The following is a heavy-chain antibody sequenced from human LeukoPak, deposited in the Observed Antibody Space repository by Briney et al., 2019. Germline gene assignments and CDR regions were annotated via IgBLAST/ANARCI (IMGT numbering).Heavy chain of an antibody. V-gene: IGHV3-15*01. CDR3: TTLVGATTGDY. D-gene: IGHD1-26*01. J-gene: IGHJ4*02. Sequence: PGGSLRLSCAASGFTFSSYWMSWVRQAPGKGLEWVGRIKSKTDGGTTDYAAPVKGRFTISRDDSKNTLYLQMNSLKTEDTAVYYCTTLVGATTGDYWGQGTLVTVSS. CDR2: IKSKTDGGTT. CDR1: GFTFSSYW.